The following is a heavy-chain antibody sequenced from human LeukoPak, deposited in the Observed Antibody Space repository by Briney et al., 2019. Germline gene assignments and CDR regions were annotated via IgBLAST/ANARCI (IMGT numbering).Heavy chain of an antibody. V-gene: IGHV4-39*07. D-gene: IGHD3-22*01. J-gene: IGHJ4*02. CDR3: ARDPDYYDSSGYLGY. Sequence: SETLSLTCTVSGGSISSSSYYWGWIRQPPGKGLEWIGSIYYSGSTYYNPSLKSRVTISVDTSKNQFSLKLSSVTAADTAVYYCARDPDYYDSSGYLGYWGQGTLVTVSS. CDR2: IYYSGST. CDR1: GGSISSSSYY.